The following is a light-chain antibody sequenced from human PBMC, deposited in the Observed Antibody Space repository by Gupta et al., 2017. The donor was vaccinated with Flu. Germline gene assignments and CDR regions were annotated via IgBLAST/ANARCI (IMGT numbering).Light chain of an antibody. CDR1: KIGTIN. J-gene: IGLJ3*02. CDR2: SDR. CDR3: QLCDSNRGV. Sequence: SYDLTQPVSVAVAMGQTGNITCAGNKIGTINVHWYQQKPGQAPLLIIYSDRNLPSGIPERFYGSNTWNTTTLTIDRVRVGDGAVYDCQLCDSNRGVFCRGTRLTVL. V-gene: IGLV3-9*01.